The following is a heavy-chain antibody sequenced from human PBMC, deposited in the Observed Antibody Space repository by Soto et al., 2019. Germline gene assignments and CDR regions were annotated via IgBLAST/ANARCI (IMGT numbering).Heavy chain of an antibody. J-gene: IGHJ6*02. CDR1: GYKFTNYW. CDR3: ARQEGATVLFYYGMDV. CDR2: IYPDDSDT. V-gene: IGHV5-51*01. D-gene: IGHD1-26*01. Sequence: GGSLKISCKGAGYKFTNYWIGWVRQLPGKGLEWMGIIYPDDSDTRYSPSFQGQVTISVDKSISAAYLQWGSLKASDTAMYSCARQEGATVLFYYGMDVWGQGTTVTVS.